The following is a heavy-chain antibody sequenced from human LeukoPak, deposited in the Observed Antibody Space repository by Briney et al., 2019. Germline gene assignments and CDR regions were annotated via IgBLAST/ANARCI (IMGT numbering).Heavy chain of an antibody. D-gene: IGHD6-6*01. CDR1: GGSFSGYY. CDR3: ARGIAAHSYFDY. J-gene: IGHJ4*02. CDR2: INHSGST. V-gene: IGHV4-34*01. Sequence: SETLSLTCAVYGGSFSGYYWSWIRQPPGKGLEWIGEINHSGSTNYNPSLKSRVTISVDRSKNQFSLKLSSVTAADTAVYYCARGIAAHSYFDYWGQGTLVTVSS.